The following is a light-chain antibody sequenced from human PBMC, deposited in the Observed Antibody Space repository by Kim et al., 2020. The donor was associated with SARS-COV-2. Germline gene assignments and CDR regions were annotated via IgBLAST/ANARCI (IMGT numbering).Light chain of an antibody. Sequence: VSPGERATLSCRDSQSVSSNLAWYQQKPGQAPRLLIYGASTRATGIPGRFSGSGSGTEFTLTISSLQPEDFAVYYCQQYNNWPLTFGGGTKVDIK. V-gene: IGKV3-15*01. CDR3: QQYNNWPLT. CDR1: QSVSSN. J-gene: IGKJ4*01. CDR2: GAS.